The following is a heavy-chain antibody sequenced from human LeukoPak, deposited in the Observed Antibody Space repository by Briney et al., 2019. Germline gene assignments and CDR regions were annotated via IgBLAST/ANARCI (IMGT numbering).Heavy chain of an antibody. CDR1: AFTFSSYW. Sequence: GGSLRLSCAASAFTFSSYWIHWVRQAPGKGLVWVSRINTDGSSTNYADSVKGRFTISRDNAKNTLYLQMNSLRAEDTAVYYCAKDLPLSSVYPMGGLFDYWGQGTLVTVSS. CDR2: INTDGSST. CDR3: AKDLPLSSVYPMGGLFDY. D-gene: IGHD1-14*01. V-gene: IGHV3-74*01. J-gene: IGHJ4*02.